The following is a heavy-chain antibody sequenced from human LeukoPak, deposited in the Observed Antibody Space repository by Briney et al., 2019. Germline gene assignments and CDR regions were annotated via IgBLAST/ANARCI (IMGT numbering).Heavy chain of an antibody. CDR1: GFTFSSYE. CDR2: ISSSGSTI. CDR3: AKDTRLYSSSWWNY. Sequence: QAGGSLRLSCAASGFTFSSYEMNWVRQAPGKGLEWVSYISSSGSTIYYADSVKGRFTISRDNAKNSLYLQMNSLRAEDTAVYYCAKDTRLYSSSWWNYWGQGTLVTVSS. J-gene: IGHJ4*02. D-gene: IGHD6-13*01. V-gene: IGHV3-48*03.